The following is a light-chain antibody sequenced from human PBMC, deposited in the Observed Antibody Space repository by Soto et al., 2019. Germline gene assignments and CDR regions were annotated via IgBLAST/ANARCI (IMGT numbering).Light chain of an antibody. J-gene: IGKJ1*01. CDR1: QSISSW. CDR2: DAS. CDR3: QQFDDWPT. Sequence: DIQMPQSPSTLSASVGDRVTITCRASQSISSWLAWYQQKPGKAPKLLIYDASSLESGVPSRFSGSRSGTEFTLTISSLQSEDFGVYYCQQFDDWPTFGQGTKVDIK. V-gene: IGKV1-5*01.